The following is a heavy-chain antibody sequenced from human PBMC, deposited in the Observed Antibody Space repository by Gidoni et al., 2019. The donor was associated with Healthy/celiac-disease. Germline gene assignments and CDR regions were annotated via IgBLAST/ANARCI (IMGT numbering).Heavy chain of an antibody. CDR3: AKDPGYYYDSSSNAFDI. CDR2: ISGSGGST. J-gene: IGHJ3*02. CDR1: AFPFSSSA. V-gene: IGHV3-23*01. D-gene: IGHD3-22*01. Sequence: EVPLLESGGGLVQPGASLRLSCAASAFPFSSSAMSWVRQAPGPGLEWVAAISGSGGSTYYADSVKGRFTISRDNSKNTLYLQMNSLRAEDTAVYYCAKDPGYYYDSSSNAFDIWGQGTMVTVSS.